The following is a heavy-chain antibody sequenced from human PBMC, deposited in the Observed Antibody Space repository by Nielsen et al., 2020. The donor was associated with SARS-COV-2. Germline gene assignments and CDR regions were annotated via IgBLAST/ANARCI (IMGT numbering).Heavy chain of an antibody. J-gene: IGHJ4*02. Sequence: GGSLRLSCAASGFTFSNYGLHWVRQAPGKGLEWVAVISYDGVNKFYADSVKGRFTISRDNSKNTVYLQMNSLRAEDTAVYYCAKDRSTMVRGVMSRRYFDYWGQGTLVTVSS. CDR2: ISYDGVNK. CDR1: GFTFSNYG. CDR3: AKDRSTMVRGVMSRRYFDY. D-gene: IGHD3-10*01. V-gene: IGHV3-30*18.